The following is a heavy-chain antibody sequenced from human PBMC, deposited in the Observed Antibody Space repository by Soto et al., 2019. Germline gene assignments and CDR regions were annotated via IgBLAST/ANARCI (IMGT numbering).Heavy chain of an antibody. CDR3: ARGELLWFGELLR. CDR2: MNPNSGDT. Sequence: QVQLVQSGAEVKKPGASVKVSCKASGYTFTSYEINWVRQATGQGLEWMGWMNPNSGDTGYAQKFQGRVTMTRNTTISTADMELRSLRSEDTAEYACARGELLWFGELLRWGQATLVTASS. V-gene: IGHV1-8*01. J-gene: IGHJ4*02. CDR1: GYTFTSYE. D-gene: IGHD3-10*01.